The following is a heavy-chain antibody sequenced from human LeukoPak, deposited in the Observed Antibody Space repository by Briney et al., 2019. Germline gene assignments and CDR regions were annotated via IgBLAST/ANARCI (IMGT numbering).Heavy chain of an antibody. CDR1: GYTFTGYY. Sequence: ASVKVSCKASGYTFTGYYMHWVRQAPGQGLEWMGWINPNSGGTNYTQKFQGRVTMTRDTSISTAYMELSSLRYDDTAVYYCATNILVRDIINWFDPWGQGTLVTVSS. CDR3: ATNILVRDIINWFDP. V-gene: IGHV1-2*02. CDR2: INPNSGGT. J-gene: IGHJ5*02. D-gene: IGHD3-10*01.